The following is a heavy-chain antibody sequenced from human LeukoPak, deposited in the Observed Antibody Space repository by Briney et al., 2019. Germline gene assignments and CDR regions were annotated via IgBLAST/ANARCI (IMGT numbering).Heavy chain of an antibody. CDR3: AMAREGYDSSGYYYL. D-gene: IGHD3-22*01. CDR1: GGSISSSSYY. Sequence: SETLSLTCTVSGGSISSSSYYWGWIRQPPGKGLEWIGSIYYSGSTYYNPSLKSRVTISVVTSKNQFSLKLSSVTAADTAVYYCAMAREGYDSSGYYYLWGQGTLVTVSS. J-gene: IGHJ4*02. CDR2: IYYSGST. V-gene: IGHV4-39*01.